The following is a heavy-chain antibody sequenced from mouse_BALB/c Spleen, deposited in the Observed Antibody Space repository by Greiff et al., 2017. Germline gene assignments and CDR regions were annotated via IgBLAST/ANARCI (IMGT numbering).Heavy chain of an antibody. CDR3: ARETYGNYYFDY. V-gene: IGHV1-7*01. CDR2: INPSTGYT. Sequence: QVQLQQSGAELAKPGASVKMSCKASGYTFTSYWMHWVKQRPGQGLEWIGYINPSTGYTEYNQKFKDKATLTADKSSSTAYMQLSSLTSEDSAVYYCARETYGNYYFDYWGQGTTLTVSS. J-gene: IGHJ2*01. D-gene: IGHD2-1*01. CDR1: GYTFTSYW.